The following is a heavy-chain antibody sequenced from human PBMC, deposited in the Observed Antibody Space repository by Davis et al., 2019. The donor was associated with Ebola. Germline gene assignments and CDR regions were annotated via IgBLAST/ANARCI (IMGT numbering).Heavy chain of an antibody. CDR1: GYTFTSYD. Sequence: ASVKVSCKASGYTFTSYDINWVRQSPGQGLEWMGNFDPQNNDIIYAHKFEDRVTMTEDTSTHTAYMELSSLRSDDSAVYYCAAGGSRGGFDVWGQGTMVTVS. V-gene: IGHV1-24*01. D-gene: IGHD1-26*01. CDR2: FDPQNNDI. J-gene: IGHJ3*01. CDR3: AAGGSRGGFDV.